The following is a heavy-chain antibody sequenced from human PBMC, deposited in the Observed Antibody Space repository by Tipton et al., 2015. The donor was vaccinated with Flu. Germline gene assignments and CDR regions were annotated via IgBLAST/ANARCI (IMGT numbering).Heavy chain of an antibody. Sequence: SLRLSCAASGFTFSSYAMHWVRQAPGKGLEWVAVISYDGSNKYYADSVKGRFTISRDNSKNTLYLQMNSLRAEDTAVYYCARDPSIAVAGTRFDHWGQGTLVTVSS. CDR3: ARDPSIAVAGTRFDH. CDR2: ISYDGSNK. J-gene: IGHJ4*02. V-gene: IGHV3-30*01. D-gene: IGHD6-19*01. CDR1: GFTFSSYA.